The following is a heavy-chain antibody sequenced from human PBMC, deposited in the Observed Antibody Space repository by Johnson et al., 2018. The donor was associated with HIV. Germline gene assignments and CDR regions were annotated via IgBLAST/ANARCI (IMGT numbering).Heavy chain of an antibody. CDR1: GFTFDDYA. CDR3: ARRAHDAFDI. V-gene: IGHV3-9*03. Sequence: VQLVESGGGLVQPGRSLRLSCAASGFTFDDYAMHWVRQAPGKGLEWVSGISWNSGSIGYADSVKGRFTISRDNSKNTLYLQMGSLRAEDMAVYYCARRAHDAFDIWGQGTMVTVSS. CDR2: ISWNSGSI. J-gene: IGHJ3*02.